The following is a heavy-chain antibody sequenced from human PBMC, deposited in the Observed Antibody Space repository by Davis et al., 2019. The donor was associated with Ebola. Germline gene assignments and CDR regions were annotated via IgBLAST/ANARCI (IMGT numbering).Heavy chain of an antibody. CDR3: ARGFYGSGLPDY. CDR1: GGSISTSNW. V-gene: IGHV4-4*02. J-gene: IGHJ4*02. Sequence: PSETLSLTCTVSGGSISTSNWWPWVRQPPGKGLEWIGEIYHSGTTHYSQSLKSRVTILVDRSKNQFSLRLNSVTAADTAMYYCARGFYGSGLPDYWGQGTLVTVSS. CDR2: IYHSGTT. D-gene: IGHD3-10*01.